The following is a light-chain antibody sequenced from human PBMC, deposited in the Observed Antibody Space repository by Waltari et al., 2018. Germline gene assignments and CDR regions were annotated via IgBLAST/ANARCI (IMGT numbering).Light chain of an antibody. CDR1: SSDVGASNY. CDR2: EVS. J-gene: IGLJ2*01. V-gene: IGLV2-8*01. Sequence: QSALTQPPSASGSLGQSVTISCTGTSSDVGASNYVSWYQQNPGKAPKLMIFEVSKRPSGLPERFSGSRSGNTASLTVSGLQAEDEADYYCSSDAGSNNYVILGGGTKLTVL. CDR3: SSDAGSNNYVI.